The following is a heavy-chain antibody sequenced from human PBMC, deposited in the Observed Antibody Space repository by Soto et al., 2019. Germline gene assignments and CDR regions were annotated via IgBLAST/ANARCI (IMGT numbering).Heavy chain of an antibody. CDR3: TTGFYSPRYYYYMDV. CDR2: IKSKTDGGTT. V-gene: IGHV3-15*01. D-gene: IGHD4-4*01. CDR1: GFTFSNAW. Sequence: GGSLRLSCAASGFTFSNAWMSWVRQAPGKGLEWVGRIKSKTDGGTTDYAAPVKGTFTISRADSKNTLYLQMNSLKTEDTAVYYCTTGFYSPRYYYYMDVWGKGTTVTVSS. J-gene: IGHJ6*03.